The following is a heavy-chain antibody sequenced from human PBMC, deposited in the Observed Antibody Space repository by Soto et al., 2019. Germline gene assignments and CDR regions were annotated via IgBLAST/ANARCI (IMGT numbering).Heavy chain of an antibody. CDR2: IYYSGST. J-gene: IGHJ4*02. CDR1: GGSISSYY. D-gene: IGHD5-18*01. V-gene: IGHV4-59*12. CDR3: ARGKRQLWLNSYYDA. Sequence: SETLSLTCTVSGGSISSYYWSWIRQPPGKGLEWIAYIYYSGSTKYNPSLKSRVTISLDTSKNQFSLKLNSVTAADTAVYYCARGKRQLWLNSYYDAWGQGTLVTVSS.